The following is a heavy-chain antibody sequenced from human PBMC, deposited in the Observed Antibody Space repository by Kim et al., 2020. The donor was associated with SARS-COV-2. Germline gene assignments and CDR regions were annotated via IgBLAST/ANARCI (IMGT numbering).Heavy chain of an antibody. CDR3: GRRFRSGGKCYPDF. D-gene: IGHD2-15*01. V-gene: IGHV4-39*01. Sequence: SETLSLTCTVSGGSITTEGYCWGWIRQPPGKAPEWIGTIYCSEKTYYNPSLQSQVSMSVDTSRNQFSLKVISVTATDTAVYYCGRRFRSGGKCYPDFWGPGNLVTVSS. CDR1: GGSITTEGYC. J-gene: IGHJ4*02. CDR2: IYCSEKT.